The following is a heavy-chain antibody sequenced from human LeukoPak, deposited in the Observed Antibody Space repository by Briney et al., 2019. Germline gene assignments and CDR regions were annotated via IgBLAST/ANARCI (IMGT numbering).Heavy chain of an antibody. CDR3: VSSSPHFDY. D-gene: IGHD2/OR15-2a*01. J-gene: IGHJ4*02. Sequence: GGSLTLSCAASGFTFDDYAMLWLRQSPGKGREWVSCISWNSGSIGYADSVKGRFTISRDKAKNSLYLHMNSLRAEDMALYYCVSSSPHFDYWGQGTLVTVSS. CDR1: GFTFDDYA. V-gene: IGHV3-9*03. CDR2: ISWNSGSI.